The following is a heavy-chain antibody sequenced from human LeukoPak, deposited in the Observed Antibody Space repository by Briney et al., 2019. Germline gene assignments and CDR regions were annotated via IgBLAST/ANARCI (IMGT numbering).Heavy chain of an antibody. CDR2: ITSSGSPT. D-gene: IGHD2-15*01. CDR3: ARDISSSTRAFDI. Sequence: GGSLRLSCAASGFTLSTYDMTWVRQAPGKGLEWISFITSSGSPTFYADSMKGRFTIFRDIAKNSLFLQMNNLRGDDTAVYYCARDISSSTRAFDIWGQGTMVTVS. CDR1: GFTLSTYD. J-gene: IGHJ3*02. V-gene: IGHV3-48*03.